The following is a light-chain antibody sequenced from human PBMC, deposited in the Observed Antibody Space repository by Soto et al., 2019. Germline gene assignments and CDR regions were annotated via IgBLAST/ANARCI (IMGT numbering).Light chain of an antibody. CDR3: RSYAGSSTPYV. J-gene: IGLJ1*01. V-gene: IGLV2-23*02. CDR2: EVS. CDR1: SSDVGSYNG. Sequence: QSVLTQPASVSGSPGQSITISCTGTSSDVGSYNGVSWYQQHPGKAPKLMIYEVSNRPSGVSNRFSGSKSGNTASLTISGLQAEDEADYYCRSYAGSSTPYVFGTGTKLTVL.